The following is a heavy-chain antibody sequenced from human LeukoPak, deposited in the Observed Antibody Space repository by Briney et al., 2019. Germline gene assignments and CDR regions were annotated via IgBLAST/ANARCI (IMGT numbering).Heavy chain of an antibody. V-gene: IGHV4-59*01. CDR2: IYYSGGT. J-gene: IGHJ4*02. Sequence: AETLSLTCTVSGGSISSYYWSWIRQPPGKGLQWVGYIYYSGGTNYNPSLKIRVTISVDTSKNQFSLKLSSVTAADTAVYYCARAVAAAGSYYFVYWGQGTLVTVSS. CDR3: ARAVAAAGSYYFVY. D-gene: IGHD6-13*01. CDR1: GGSISSYY.